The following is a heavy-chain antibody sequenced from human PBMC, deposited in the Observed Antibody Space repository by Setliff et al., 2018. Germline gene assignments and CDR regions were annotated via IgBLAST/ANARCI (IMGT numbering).Heavy chain of an antibody. CDR3: ASYDSPSSSWDY. CDR1: GGSFRGFY. Sequence: SETLSLTCAVYGGSFRGFYWTWIRQPPGKGLEWIGRIYTSGSTNYNPSLKSRVSISVDTSMNQFSLKLSSVTAADTAVYYCASYDSPSSSWDYWGQGTLVTVSS. J-gene: IGHJ4*02. D-gene: IGHD6-13*01. V-gene: IGHV4-59*10. CDR2: IYTSGST.